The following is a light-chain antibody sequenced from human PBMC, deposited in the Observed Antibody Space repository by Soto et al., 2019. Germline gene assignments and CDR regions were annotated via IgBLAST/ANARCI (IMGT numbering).Light chain of an antibody. CDR1: QSVSSK. Sequence: EIVMTQSPATLSVSPGERATLSCRASQSVSSKLAWYQQKPGQAPRLLIYGASTRATGIPARFSGSGSGTELTVTISSLQSEDFAVYYVQQYNNWYTFGQGTKLEI. CDR2: GAS. J-gene: IGKJ2*01. V-gene: IGKV3-15*01. CDR3: QQYNNWYT.